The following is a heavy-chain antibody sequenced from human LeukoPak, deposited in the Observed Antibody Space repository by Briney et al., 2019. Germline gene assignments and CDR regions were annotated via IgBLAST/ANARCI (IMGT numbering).Heavy chain of an antibody. J-gene: IGHJ6*03. Sequence: GGSLRLSCAASGFTFSSYSMNWVRQAPGKGLEWVSYISSSSSTIYYADSVKGRFTISRDNSKNTLYLQLNSLRVEDTAVYYCAKNRGAGSHYYYHMNVWGKRTTVTVSS. CDR3: AKNRGAGSHYYYHMNV. CDR2: ISSSSSTI. CDR1: GFTFSSYS. D-gene: IGHD1-26*01. V-gene: IGHV3-48*01.